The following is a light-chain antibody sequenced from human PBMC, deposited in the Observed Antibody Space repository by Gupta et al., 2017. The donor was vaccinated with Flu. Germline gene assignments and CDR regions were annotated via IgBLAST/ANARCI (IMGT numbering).Light chain of an antibody. V-gene: IGLV3-25*03. CDR1: TLPRQY. CDR2: KDT. J-gene: IGLJ2*01. CDR3: QSARNGAAYPVI. Sequence: SYELTQPPSVSVSPGQTARITCSGDTLPRQYSSWYPLKPGQAPILVMYKDTERPSGIPERFSGSSSTTTVTLTISGVQAEDEADYYCQSARNGAAYPVIFGGGTTLTVL.